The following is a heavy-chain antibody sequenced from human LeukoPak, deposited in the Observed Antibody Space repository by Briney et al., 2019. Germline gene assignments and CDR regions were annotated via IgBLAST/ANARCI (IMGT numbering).Heavy chain of an antibody. J-gene: IGHJ3*02. CDR3: AKSHAGGYCSSTSCSGGAFDI. CDR2: IRYDGSNE. V-gene: IGHV3-30*02. D-gene: IGHD2-2*01. CDR1: GFTFSSYG. Sequence: GGFLRLSCAASGFTFSSYGMHWVRQAPGKGLEWVTFIRYDGSNEFYADSVKGRFTISRDNSKNTLYLQMNSLRAEDTAIYYCAKSHAGGYCSSTSCSGGAFDIWGQGTMVTVSS.